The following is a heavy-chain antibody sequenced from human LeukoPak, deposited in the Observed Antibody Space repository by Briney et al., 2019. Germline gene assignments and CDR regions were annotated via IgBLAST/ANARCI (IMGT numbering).Heavy chain of an antibody. J-gene: IGHJ6*03. D-gene: IGHD6-13*01. V-gene: IGHV4-59*01. Sequence: KPSETLSLTCTVSGGSISSYYWSWIRQPPGKGLEWIGYIYYSGSTNYNPSLKSRVTISVDTSKNQSSLKLSSVTAADTAVYYCARDSSPYYYYYMDVWGKGTTVTVSS. CDR3: ARDSSPYYYYYMDV. CDR2: IYYSGST. CDR1: GGSISSYY.